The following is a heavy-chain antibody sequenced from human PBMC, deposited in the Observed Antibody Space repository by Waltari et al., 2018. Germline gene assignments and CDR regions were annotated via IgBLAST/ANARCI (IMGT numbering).Heavy chain of an antibody. Sequence: EVQLLESGGGLVQPGGSLRLSCAASGFTFSSYAMRGVRQAPGKGLEWVSVIYSGGSSTYYADSVKGRFTISRDNSKNTLYLQMNSLRAEDTAVYYCAKVVDGDYCDYWGQGTLVTVSS. CDR3: AKVVDGDYCDY. CDR1: GFTFSSYA. J-gene: IGHJ4*02. CDR2: IYSGGSST. V-gene: IGHV3-23*03. D-gene: IGHD2-21*01.